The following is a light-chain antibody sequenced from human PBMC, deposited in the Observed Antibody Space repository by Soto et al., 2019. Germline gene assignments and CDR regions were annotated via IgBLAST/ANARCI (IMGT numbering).Light chain of an antibody. Sequence: SYELTQTPSVSVSPGQTARITCSGDELSKRYVYWYQQKPGQAPVLVMYKDTERASGIPERFSASSSGTTVTLTISGVRAEDEADYYCQSSDDTGNYYLFGTGTKGTVL. J-gene: IGLJ1*01. CDR1: ELSKRY. CDR3: QSSDDTGNYYL. V-gene: IGLV3-25*02. CDR2: KDT.